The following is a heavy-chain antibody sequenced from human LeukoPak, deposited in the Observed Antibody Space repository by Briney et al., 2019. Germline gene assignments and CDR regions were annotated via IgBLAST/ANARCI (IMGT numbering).Heavy chain of an antibody. Sequence: PGGSLRHSCAASGFTFSSYGMHWVRQAPGKGLEWVAFIRYDGSNKYYADSVKGRFTISRDNSKNTLYLQMNSLRAEDTAVYYCAKDSERRVVVPAAMGYWGQGTLVTVSS. CDR3: AKDSERRVVVPAAMGY. CDR2: IRYDGSNK. V-gene: IGHV3-30*02. J-gene: IGHJ4*02. D-gene: IGHD2-2*01. CDR1: GFTFSSYG.